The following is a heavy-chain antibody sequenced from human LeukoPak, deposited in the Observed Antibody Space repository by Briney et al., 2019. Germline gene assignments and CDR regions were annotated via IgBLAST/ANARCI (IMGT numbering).Heavy chain of an antibody. CDR1: GGSISSYY. Sequence: SETLSLTCTVSGGSISSYYWSWIRQPAGKGLAWIGRIYTSGSTNYNPSLKSRVTMSVDTSKNQFSLKLSSVTAADTAVYYCARAGSYCSSTSCRYFDYWGQGTLVTVSS. CDR3: ARAGSYCSSTSCRYFDY. V-gene: IGHV4-4*07. CDR2: IYTSGST. J-gene: IGHJ4*02. D-gene: IGHD2-2*01.